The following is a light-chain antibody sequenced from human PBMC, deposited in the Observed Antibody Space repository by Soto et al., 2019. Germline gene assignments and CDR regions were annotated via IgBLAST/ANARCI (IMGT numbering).Light chain of an antibody. CDR1: SGHSSYA. Sequence: QLVLTQSPSASASLGASVKLTCTLSSGHSSYAIAWHQQQPEKGPRYLMKLNSDGSHSKGGGIPDRFSGSSSGSERYLIISSLQSEDEADYYCQTWGTGIDWVFGGGTKLTVL. CDR3: QTWGTGIDWV. CDR2: LNSDGSH. V-gene: IGLV4-69*01. J-gene: IGLJ3*02.